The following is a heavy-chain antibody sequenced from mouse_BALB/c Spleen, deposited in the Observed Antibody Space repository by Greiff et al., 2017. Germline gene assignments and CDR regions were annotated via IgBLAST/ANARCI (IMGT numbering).Heavy chain of an antibody. J-gene: IGHJ4*01. V-gene: IGHV7-3*02. CDR1: GFTFTDYY. D-gene: IGHD2-10*02. Sequence: EVHLVESGGGLVQPGGSLRLSCATSGFTFTDYYMSWVRQPPGKALEWLGFIRNKANGYTTEYSASVKGRFTISRDNSQSILYLQMNTLRAEDSATYYCARDEGYGNAMDYWGQGTSVTVSS. CDR2: IRNKANGYTT. CDR3: ARDEGYGNAMDY.